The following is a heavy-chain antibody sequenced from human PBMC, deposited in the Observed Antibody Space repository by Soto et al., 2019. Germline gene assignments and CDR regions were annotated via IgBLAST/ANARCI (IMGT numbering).Heavy chain of an antibody. Sequence: PGGSLRLSCAASGFTFSSYSMNWVRQAPGKGLEWVSSISSSSSYIYYADSVKGRFTISRDNAKNSLYLQMNSLRAEDTAVYYCARRKLGGGTLDYWGQGTLVTVSS. D-gene: IGHD1-26*01. CDR3: ARRKLGGGTLDY. CDR1: GFTFSSYS. CDR2: ISSSSSYI. V-gene: IGHV3-21*01. J-gene: IGHJ4*02.